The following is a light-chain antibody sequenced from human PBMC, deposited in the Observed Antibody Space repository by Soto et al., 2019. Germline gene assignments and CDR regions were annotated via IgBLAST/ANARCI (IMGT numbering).Light chain of an antibody. Sequence: QSVLTQPASVSGSPGQSITISCTGTSSDVGGYNYVSWYQQHPGKAPKLMIYDVSHRPSGVSNRFSGSKSGNTASLTISGLQAEDEADYYCSSYTTISTLDVFGTGTKLTVL. V-gene: IGLV2-14*01. CDR3: SSYTTISTLDV. CDR1: SSDVGGYNY. J-gene: IGLJ1*01. CDR2: DVS.